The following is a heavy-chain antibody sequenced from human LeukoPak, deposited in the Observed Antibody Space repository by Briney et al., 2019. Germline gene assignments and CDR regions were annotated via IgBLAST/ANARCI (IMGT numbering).Heavy chain of an antibody. J-gene: IGHJ4*02. D-gene: IGHD2-2*02. CDR1: GFTFSSYA. CDR2: ISYDGSNK. V-gene: IGHV3-30-3*01. Sequence: GRSLRLSCSASGFTFSSYAMHWVRQAPGKGLEWVAVISYDGSNKYYADSVKGRFTISRDNSKNTLYLQMNSLRAEDTAVYYCASALVVPAAILQIDYWGQGTLVTVSS. CDR3: ASALVVPAAILQIDY.